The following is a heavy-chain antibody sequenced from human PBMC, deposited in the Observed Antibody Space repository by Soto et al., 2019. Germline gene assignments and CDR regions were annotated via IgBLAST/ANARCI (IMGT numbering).Heavy chain of an antibody. Sequence: GGSLRLSCAASGFTFSSYGMHWVRQAPGKGLEWVAVIWYDGSNEYYADSVKGRFTISRDNSKNTLYLQMNSLRAEDTAVYYCARDLPADYGDYYYYYYYGMEVWGQGTTVTVSS. D-gene: IGHD4-17*01. CDR3: ARDLPADYGDYYYYYYYGMEV. CDR1: GFTFSSYG. CDR2: IWYDGSNE. V-gene: IGHV3-33*01. J-gene: IGHJ6*02.